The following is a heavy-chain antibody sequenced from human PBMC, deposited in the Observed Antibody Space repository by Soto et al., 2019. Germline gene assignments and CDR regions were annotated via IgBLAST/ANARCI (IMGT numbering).Heavy chain of an antibody. CDR2: IWYDGSNK. V-gene: IGHV3-33*01. CDR1: GFTFSSYG. J-gene: IGHJ6*02. Sequence: QVQLVESGGGVVQPGRSLRLSCAASGFTFSSYGMHWVRQAPGKGLEWVAVIWYDGSNKYYADSVKGRFTIYRDNSKNTLYLQMNSLRAEDTAVYYCARAPGFGELLSYYYYYYGMDVWGQGTTVTVSS. CDR3: ARAPGFGELLSYYYYYYGMDV. D-gene: IGHD3-10*01.